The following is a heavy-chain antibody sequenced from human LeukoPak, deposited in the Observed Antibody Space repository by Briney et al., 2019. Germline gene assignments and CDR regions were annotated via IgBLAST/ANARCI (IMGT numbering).Heavy chain of an antibody. CDR1: GFTFSDYY. D-gene: IGHD3-9*01. Sequence: GGSLRLSCAASGFTFSDYYMSWIRQAPGKGLEWVSYISSSSSYTNYADSVKGRFTISRDNAKNSLYLQMNSLRAEDTAAYYCARPLRDILTGYYFDYWGQGTLVTVPS. J-gene: IGHJ4*02. V-gene: IGHV3-11*06. CDR2: ISSSSSYT. CDR3: ARPLRDILTGYYFDY.